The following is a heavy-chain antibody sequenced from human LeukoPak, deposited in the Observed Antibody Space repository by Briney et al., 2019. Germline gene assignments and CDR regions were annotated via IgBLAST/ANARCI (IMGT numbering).Heavy chain of an antibody. CDR1: GDSVSSSNYY. J-gene: IGHJ4*02. V-gene: IGHV4-61*01. Sequence: PSETLSLTCAVSGDSVSSSNYYWSWIRQPPGKGLEWIGYIYYGGNTNCNPSLQSRVTISVDTSKSQFSLRLTSVTAADTAVYYCARGDSGSFSQFDCWGQGTLVTVSS. CDR2: IYYGGNT. CDR3: ARGDSGSFSQFDC. D-gene: IGHD1-26*01.